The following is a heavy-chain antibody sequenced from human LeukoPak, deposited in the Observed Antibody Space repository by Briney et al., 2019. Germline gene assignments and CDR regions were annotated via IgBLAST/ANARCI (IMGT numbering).Heavy chain of an antibody. CDR1: GFTFSSYP. CDR3: VKVSVTGTSVDY. D-gene: IGHD6-19*01. Sequence: GGSLRLSCSASGFTFSSYPMHWVRQAPGKRLQYVSDISSNGGITYYADSVKDRFTISRDNSKNTLYLQMSSLRAEDMAVYYCVKVSVTGTSVDYWGQGTLVTVSS. V-gene: IGHV3-64D*06. CDR2: ISSNGGIT. J-gene: IGHJ4*02.